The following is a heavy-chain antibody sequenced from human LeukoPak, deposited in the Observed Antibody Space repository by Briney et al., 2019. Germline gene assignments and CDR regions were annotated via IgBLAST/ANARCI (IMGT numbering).Heavy chain of an antibody. Sequence: GGSLRLFCAASGFTFSSYSMNWVRQAPGKGLEWVSSISSSSYIYYADSVKGRFTISRDNAKNSLCLQMNSLRAEDTAVYYCARDLGRLDYWGQGTLVTVSS. V-gene: IGHV3-21*01. CDR2: ISSSSYI. J-gene: IGHJ4*02. CDR1: GFTFSSYS. CDR3: ARDLGRLDY.